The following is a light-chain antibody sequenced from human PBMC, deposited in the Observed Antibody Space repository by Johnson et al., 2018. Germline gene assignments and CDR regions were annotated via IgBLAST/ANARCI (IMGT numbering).Light chain of an antibody. J-gene: IGLJ1*01. V-gene: IGLV1-51*02. Sequence: QSVLTQPPSVSAAPGQKVTISCSGSSSNIGNNYVSWYQQLPGKAPKLLIYENNKRPSGIPDRFSGSKSGTSATLGITGLQTGVEAHYYCGTWDSSLSAGNVFGTGTKVTVL. CDR1: SSNIGNNY. CDR2: ENN. CDR3: GTWDSSLSAGNV.